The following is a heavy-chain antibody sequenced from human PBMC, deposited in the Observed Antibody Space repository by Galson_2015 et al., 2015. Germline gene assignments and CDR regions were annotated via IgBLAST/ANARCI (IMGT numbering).Heavy chain of an antibody. V-gene: IGHV1-46*01. J-gene: IGHJ3*02. D-gene: IGHD3-22*01. Sequence: SVKVSCKASGYTFTSYYLHWVRQAPGQAFEWMAVINPSGGRTSYAQKFQGRVTMTRDTSTSTVKMELSSPRPEDTALYFCARGPHFYDGSGYPPRGGAFDIWGQGTMVTVSS. CDR1: GYTFTSYY. CDR3: ARGPHFYDGSGYPPRGGAFDI. CDR2: INPSGGRT.